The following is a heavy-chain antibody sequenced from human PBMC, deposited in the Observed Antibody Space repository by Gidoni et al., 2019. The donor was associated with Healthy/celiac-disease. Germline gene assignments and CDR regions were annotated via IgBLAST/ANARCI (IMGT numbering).Heavy chain of an antibody. J-gene: IGHJ4*02. Sequence: QVQLVESGGGVVQPGRSLRLTCAASGFTFSSYAMHWVRQAPGKGLEWVAVISYDGSNKYYADSVKGRFTISRDNSKNTLYLQMNSLRAEDTAVYYCAREGDYGGNWGYLDYWGQGTLVTVSS. CDR2: ISYDGSNK. CDR1: GFTFSSYA. D-gene: IGHD4-17*01. CDR3: AREGDYGGNWGYLDY. V-gene: IGHV3-30-3*01.